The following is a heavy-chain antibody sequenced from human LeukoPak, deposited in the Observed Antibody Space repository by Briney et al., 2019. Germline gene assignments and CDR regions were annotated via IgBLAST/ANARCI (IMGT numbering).Heavy chain of an antibody. V-gene: IGHV1-18*01. CDR2: INKKNGHT. D-gene: IGHD3-22*01. Sequence: PGASVKVSCKTSGYYSPNYGIAWVRQAPGQGLEWMGWINKKNGHTNYAQKFQGRVRLTTDTYTNTVYMDLTSLKSDDTAVYYCARARSPSSGYLLRDHNWFDPWGQGTLVTVSS. CDR3: ARARSPSSGYLLRDHNWFDP. J-gene: IGHJ5*02. CDR1: GYYSPNYG.